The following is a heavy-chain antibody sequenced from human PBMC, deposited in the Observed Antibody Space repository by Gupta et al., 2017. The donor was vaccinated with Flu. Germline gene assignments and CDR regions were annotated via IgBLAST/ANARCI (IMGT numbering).Heavy chain of an antibody. CDR2: IIPIFGTP. CDR3: ARALLNGFYGMDV. J-gene: IGHJ6*02. Sequence: QVQLVQSGAEVKKPGSSVKVSCKASGGTFSRYALSWVRQAPGQGLEWMGGIIPIFGTPNYAQKFQGRVTITADESTSTAYMELSSLRSEDTAVYYCARALLNGFYGMDVWGQGTTVTVSS. CDR1: GGTFSRYA. V-gene: IGHV1-69*01. D-gene: IGHD3-10*01.